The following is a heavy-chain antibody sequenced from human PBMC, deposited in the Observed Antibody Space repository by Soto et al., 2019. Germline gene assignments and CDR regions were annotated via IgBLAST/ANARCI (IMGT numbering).Heavy chain of an antibody. Sequence: GGSLRLSCAASGFTFNTYAMSWVRQAPGKGLEWVSSISGSGGTTYYADSVKGRFTISRVNSMNTLYLQMNSLRAEDTAVYYGAKDGDSSRRPFDCWGQGTLVTVSS. CDR3: AKDGDSSRRPFDC. V-gene: IGHV3-23*01. CDR1: GFTFNTYA. D-gene: IGHD3-22*01. J-gene: IGHJ4*02. CDR2: ISGSGGTT.